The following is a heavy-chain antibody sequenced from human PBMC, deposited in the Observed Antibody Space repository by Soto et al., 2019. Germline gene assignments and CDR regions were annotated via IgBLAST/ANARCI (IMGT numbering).Heavy chain of an antibody. CDR2: IDSDDGTT. Sequence: PGESLKISCTASGFDFGDYYMSWIRQAPGKGLEWVSYIDSDDGTTYYTDSVKGRFTISRDNAKNSLYLQMNSLRVEDTALYYCVRPYYSSSWFPFDRWGQGTLVTVSS. D-gene: IGHD6-13*01. J-gene: IGHJ4*02. CDR3: VRPYYSSSWFPFDR. CDR1: GFDFGDYY. V-gene: IGHV3-11*01.